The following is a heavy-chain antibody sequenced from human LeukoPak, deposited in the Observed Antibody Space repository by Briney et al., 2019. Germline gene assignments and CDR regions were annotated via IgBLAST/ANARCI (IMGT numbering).Heavy chain of an antibody. CDR3: ARPRVAWNHKKMNWFDP. J-gene: IGHJ5*02. CDR1: GFTFSSYA. D-gene: IGHD1-14*01. V-gene: IGHV3-30-3*01. CDR2: ISYDGNNK. Sequence: GRSLRLSCAASGFTFSSYAMHWVRQAPGKGPEWVAVISYDGNNKYYADSVKGRFTISRDNSKNTLYLQMNSLRAEDTAVYYCARPRVAWNHKKMNWFDPWGQGTLVTVSS.